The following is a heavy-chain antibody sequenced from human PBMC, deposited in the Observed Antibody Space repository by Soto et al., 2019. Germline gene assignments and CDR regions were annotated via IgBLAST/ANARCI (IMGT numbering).Heavy chain of an antibody. Sequence: EVQLLESGGGLVQPGGSLRLSCAASGFTFSNYAMGWVRQVPGKGLEWVSGIGGRATSAYYADSVKGRFAISRDNSYNTLFLQLNSLRAEDTAVYYCAKSRYSDSSGDFYDFWGQGTLVSVSS. J-gene: IGHJ4*02. CDR3: AKSRYSDSSGDFYDF. CDR1: GFTFSNYA. V-gene: IGHV3-23*01. D-gene: IGHD3-22*01. CDR2: IGGRATSA.